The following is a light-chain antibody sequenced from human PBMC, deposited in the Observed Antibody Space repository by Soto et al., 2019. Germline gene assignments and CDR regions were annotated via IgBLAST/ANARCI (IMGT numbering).Light chain of an antibody. J-gene: IGKJ1*01. Sequence: DIQMTQSPSTLSAAVGDRVTITCRASQSISTWLAWYQQKAGKAPKLLIYDASGLESGVPSRFSGSGSGTEFTLTISSLQPDDFATYYCLQYSTYCRPCGQGTKVEIK. CDR1: QSISTW. CDR2: DAS. CDR3: LQYSTYCRP. V-gene: IGKV1-5*01.